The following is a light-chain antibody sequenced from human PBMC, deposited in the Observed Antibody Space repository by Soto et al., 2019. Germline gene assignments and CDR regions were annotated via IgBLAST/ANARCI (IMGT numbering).Light chain of an antibody. J-gene: IGKJ1*01. V-gene: IGKV3-20*01. CDR3: QQYCSSPVT. CDR1: QSIRSNC. Sequence: EIVLTQSPGTLSLSPGERATLSCRASQSIRSNCLAWYQQKPGQAPTCLIIYAFTSATGILDRLSGSGSGTEFTLTISRLEPEDVAVTYCQQYCSSPVTFGQGTKVDIK. CDR2: YAF.